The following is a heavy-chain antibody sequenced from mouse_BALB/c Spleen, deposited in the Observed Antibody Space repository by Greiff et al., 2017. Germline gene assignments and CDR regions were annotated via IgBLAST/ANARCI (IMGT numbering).Heavy chain of an antibody. J-gene: IGHJ4*01. Sequence: EVKLMESGGGLVQPGGSLKLSCAASGFTFSSYGMSWVRQTPDKRLELVATINSNGGSTYYPDSVKGRFTISRDNAKNTLYLQMSSLKSEDTAMYYCARDRDYGRYYYAMDYWGQGTSVTVSS. D-gene: IGHD2-4*01. CDR3: ARDRDYGRYYYAMDY. V-gene: IGHV5-6-3*01. CDR1: GFTFSSYG. CDR2: INSNGGST.